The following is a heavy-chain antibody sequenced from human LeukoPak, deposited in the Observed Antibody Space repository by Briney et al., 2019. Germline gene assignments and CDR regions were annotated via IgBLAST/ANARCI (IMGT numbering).Heavy chain of an antibody. CDR1: GYTFTGYY. CDR3: STEDKYCSSPSCNDY. J-gene: IGHJ4*02. CDR2: INPNSGGT. D-gene: IGHD2-2*01. Sequence: ASVKVSCKASGYTFTGYYMNWVRQAPGQGLERLGWINPNSGGTNYAQKFQGRVTMTRDTSISTVYMELSNLRSDDTAVYYCSTEDKYCSSPSCNDYWGQGTLVTVSS. V-gene: IGHV1-2*02.